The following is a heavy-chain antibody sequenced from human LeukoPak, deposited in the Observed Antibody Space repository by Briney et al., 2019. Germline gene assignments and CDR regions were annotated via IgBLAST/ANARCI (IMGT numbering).Heavy chain of an antibody. CDR1: GGSISSSSYY. CDR2: IYYSGST. Sequence: SETLSLTCTVSGGSISSSSYYWGWIRQPPGKGLEWIGSIYYSGSTYYHPSLKSRVTISVDTSKNQFSLKLSSVTAADTAVYYCAGEDRERITIFAFDAFDIWGQGTMVTVSS. V-gene: IGHV4-39*07. CDR3: AGEDRERITIFAFDAFDI. D-gene: IGHD3-3*01. J-gene: IGHJ3*02.